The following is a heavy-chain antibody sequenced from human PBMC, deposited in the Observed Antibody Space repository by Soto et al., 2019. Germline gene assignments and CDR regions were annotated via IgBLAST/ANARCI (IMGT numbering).Heavy chain of an antibody. V-gene: IGHV3-21*01. D-gene: IGHD5-12*01. Sequence: XGSLRLSCSAAGFTFSSYSMNWVRQAPGKGLEWVSSISSSSSYIYYADSVKGRFTISRDNAKNSLYLQMNSLRAEDTAVYYCANGRDGYIDDAFDIWGQGTMVTVSS. CDR2: ISSSSSYI. CDR3: ANGRDGYIDDAFDI. CDR1: GFTFSSYS. J-gene: IGHJ3*02.